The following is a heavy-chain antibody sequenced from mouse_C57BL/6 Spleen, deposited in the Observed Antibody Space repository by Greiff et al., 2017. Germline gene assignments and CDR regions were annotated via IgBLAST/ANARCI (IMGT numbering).Heavy chain of an antibody. J-gene: IGHJ4*01. CDR1: GYTFTSYG. Sequence: QVQLQQSGAELARPGASVKLSCKASGYTFTSYGISWVKQRTGQGLEWIGEIYPRSGNTYYNEKFKGKATLTADKSSSTAYMELRSLTSEDSAVYFCASPLIYYDYEDAMDYWGQGTSVTVSS. CDR2: IYPRSGNT. V-gene: IGHV1-81*01. CDR3: ASPLIYYDYEDAMDY. D-gene: IGHD2-4*01.